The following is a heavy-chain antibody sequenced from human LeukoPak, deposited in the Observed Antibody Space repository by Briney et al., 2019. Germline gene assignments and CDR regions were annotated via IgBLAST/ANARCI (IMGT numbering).Heavy chain of an antibody. CDR2: IRSKKVLGGAI. V-gene: IGHV3-49*03. CDR1: GFTFGDYG. D-gene: IGHD2-21*02. CDR3: TRDWWRLGFDY. Sequence: GGSLRLSCTALGFTFGDYGLSWFRQAPGKGLEWIGFIRSKKVLGGAIEYAASVKGRFTFSRDDSKSIAYLQMNDLRTDDTAVYYCTRDWWRLGFDYWGQGTLVTVSS. J-gene: IGHJ4*02.